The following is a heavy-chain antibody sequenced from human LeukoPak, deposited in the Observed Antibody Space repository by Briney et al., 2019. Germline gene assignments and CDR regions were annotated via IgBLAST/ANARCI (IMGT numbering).Heavy chain of an antibody. CDR3: ARGGSLGY. V-gene: IGHV3-48*03. CDR1: GFTFSSYT. Sequence: PGGSLRLPCAASGFTFSSYTMRWGRQAPGKGLEWVSKIISSGSAIYYTDSVKGRFTISRDNAKSTLYLQMNSLRVEDTAVYYCARGGSLGYWGQGTLVTVSS. J-gene: IGHJ4*02. CDR2: IISSGSAI. D-gene: IGHD6-19*01.